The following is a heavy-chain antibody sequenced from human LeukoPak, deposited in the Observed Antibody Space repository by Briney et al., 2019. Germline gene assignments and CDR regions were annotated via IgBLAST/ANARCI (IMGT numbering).Heavy chain of an antibody. Sequence: SVKVSCKASGGTFSSYAISWVRQAPGQGREWMGRIIPIFGTANYAQKFQGRVTITTDESTSTAYMELSSLRSEDTAVYYCARDHDYGDYAPLPDGVWGKGTTVTVSS. CDR1: GGTFSSYA. V-gene: IGHV1-69*05. J-gene: IGHJ6*04. D-gene: IGHD4-17*01. CDR3: ARDHDYGDYAPLPDGV. CDR2: IIPIFGTA.